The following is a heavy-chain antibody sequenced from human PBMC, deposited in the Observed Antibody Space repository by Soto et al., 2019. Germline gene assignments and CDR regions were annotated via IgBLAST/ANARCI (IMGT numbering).Heavy chain of an antibody. V-gene: IGHV4-59*01. Sequence: QVQLQESGPGLVKPSETLSLTCTVSGGSISSYYWSWIRQPPGKGLEWIGYIYYSGSTNYNPSLKSRVTISVDTSKNQFSLKLSSVTAADTAVYYCAKGKLGNNPFVADYWGQGTLVTVSS. D-gene: IGHD1-1*01. J-gene: IGHJ4*02. CDR2: IYYSGST. CDR1: GGSISSYY. CDR3: AKGKLGNNPFVADY.